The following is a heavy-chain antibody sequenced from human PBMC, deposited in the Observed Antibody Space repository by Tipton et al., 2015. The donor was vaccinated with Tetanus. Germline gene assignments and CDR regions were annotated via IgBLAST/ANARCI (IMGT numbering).Heavy chain of an antibody. D-gene: IGHD5-24*01. CDR3: AREETRHGYNTFDS. Sequence: SLRLSCAASGFSFSDSFMSWIRQAPGKEPEWVSYISGSSNTIYTADSVKGRFTISRDHAKNTVYLQMNSLRAEDTAVYFCAREETRHGYNTFDSWGQGTPVTVSS. V-gene: IGHV3-11*04. J-gene: IGHJ4*02. CDR1: GFSFSDSF. CDR2: ISGSSNTI.